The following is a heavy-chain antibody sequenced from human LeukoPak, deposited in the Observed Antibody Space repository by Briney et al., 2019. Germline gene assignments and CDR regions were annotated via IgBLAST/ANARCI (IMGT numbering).Heavy chain of an antibody. J-gene: IGHJ4*02. V-gene: IGHV3-23*01. Sequence: PGGSLRLSCEASGFSFSTVPMGWVRQVPGKGLECVSYIIASGDSAYYADSVKGRFTISRDNSKNTLYLQMDSLRTEDTAVYYCARDLYSQYWGQGTLVTVSS. D-gene: IGHD2-21*01. CDR2: IIASGDSA. CDR1: GFSFSTVP. CDR3: ARDLYSQY.